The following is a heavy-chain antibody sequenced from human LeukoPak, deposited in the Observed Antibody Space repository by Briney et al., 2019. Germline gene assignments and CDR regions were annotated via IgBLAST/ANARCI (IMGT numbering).Heavy chain of an antibody. V-gene: IGHV4-59*01. D-gene: IGHD1-26*01. CDR2: IYNSGST. J-gene: IGHJ4*02. CDR3: ARLITSGSYYFDY. CDR1: GGSISSYY. Sequence: SETLSLTCTVSGGSISSYYWSWIRQSPGKGLEWIGYIYNSGSTNYNPSLKSRVTISLDTSKNQFSLSLDSVSAADTAVYYCARLITSGSYYFDYWGQGTLVTVSS.